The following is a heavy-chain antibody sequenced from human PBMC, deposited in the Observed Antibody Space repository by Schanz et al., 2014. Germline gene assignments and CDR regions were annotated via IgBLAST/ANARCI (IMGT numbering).Heavy chain of an antibody. CDR2: ISPYNGNT. J-gene: IGHJ3*02. CDR1: GYTFTSYG. D-gene: IGHD2-2*01. V-gene: IGHV1-18*01. CDR3: ARGTMPGTFDI. Sequence: QVQLVQSGAEVKKPGASVKVSCKASGYTFTSYGINWVRQAPGQGLEWMGWISPYNGNTNYAQKLQGRVTMTADTSTSTAYMELSSLRYEDTALYYCARGTMPGTFDIWGQGTMVTVSS.